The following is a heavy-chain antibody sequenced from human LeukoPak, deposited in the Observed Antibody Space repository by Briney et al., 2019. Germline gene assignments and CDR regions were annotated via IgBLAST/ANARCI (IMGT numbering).Heavy chain of an antibody. CDR3: GRVHIQQWHYDN. J-gene: IGHJ4*02. Sequence: GGSLRLSCAVSGLSFSNYWMSWVRQTPGKGLEWVANINQHGSDIYHVDSVKGRFTIPRDNAKKSLYLEMNSLRAEDTAVYYCGRVHIQQWHYDNWGQGTLVTVSS. D-gene: IGHD5-18*01. CDR1: GLSFSNYW. CDR2: INQHGSDI. V-gene: IGHV3-7*02.